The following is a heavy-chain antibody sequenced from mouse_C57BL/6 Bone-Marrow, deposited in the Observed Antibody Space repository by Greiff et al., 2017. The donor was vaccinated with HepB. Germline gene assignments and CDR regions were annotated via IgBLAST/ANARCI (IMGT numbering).Heavy chain of an antibody. Sequence: EVHLVESGGGLVQPGGSMKLSCAASGFTFSDAWMDWVRQSPEKGLEWVAEIRNKANNHATYYAETVKGRFTISRDDTKSSVYLQMNSLRADDTGIDYCTSSLMDYWGQGTSVTVSS. CDR1: GFTFSDAW. CDR2: IRNKANNHAT. V-gene: IGHV6-6*01. CDR3: TSSLMDY. J-gene: IGHJ4*01.